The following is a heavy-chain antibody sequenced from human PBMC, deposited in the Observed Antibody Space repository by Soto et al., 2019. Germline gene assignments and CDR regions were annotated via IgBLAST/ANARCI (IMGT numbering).Heavy chain of an antibody. J-gene: IGHJ4*02. CDR2: IYSGGST. Sequence: GGSLRLSCAASGFTVSSNYMSWVRQAPGKGLEWVSVIYSGGSTYYADSVKGRFTISRDNSKNTLYLQMNSLRAEDTAVYYCARGQYDFWSGYPAYDYWGQGTLVTVSS. CDR3: ARGQYDFWSGYPAYDY. D-gene: IGHD3-3*01. CDR1: GFTVSSNY. V-gene: IGHV3-66*01.